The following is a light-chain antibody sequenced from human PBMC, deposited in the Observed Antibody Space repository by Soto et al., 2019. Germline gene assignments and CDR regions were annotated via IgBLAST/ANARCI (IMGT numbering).Light chain of an antibody. V-gene: IGLV4-69*01. CDR1: SGHSSYA. Sequence: QLVLTQSPSASASLGASVKLTCTLSSGHSSYAIAWHQQQPEKGTRYLMKLNSDGSHSKGDGIPDRFSGSSSGAERYLTISSLQSEDEADYYCQTWGTGIHWVFGGGTKLTV. J-gene: IGLJ3*02. CDR2: LNSDGSH. CDR3: QTWGTGIHWV.